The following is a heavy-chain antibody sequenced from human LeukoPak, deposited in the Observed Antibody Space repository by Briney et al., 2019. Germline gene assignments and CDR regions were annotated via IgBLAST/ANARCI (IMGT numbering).Heavy chain of an antibody. D-gene: IGHD3-16*02. Sequence: PGGSLRLSCAASGFTVSSNYMSWVRQAPGKGLEWVSAISGSGGSTYYADSVKGRFTISRDNSKNTLYLQMNSLRAEDTAVYYCAKAEVGVWGSYHRYYFDYWGQGTLVTVSS. CDR1: GFTVSSNY. V-gene: IGHV3-23*01. CDR2: ISGSGGST. J-gene: IGHJ4*02. CDR3: AKAEVGVWGSYHRYYFDY.